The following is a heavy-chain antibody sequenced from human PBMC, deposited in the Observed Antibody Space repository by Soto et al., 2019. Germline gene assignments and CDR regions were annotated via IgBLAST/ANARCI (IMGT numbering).Heavy chain of an antibody. CDR1: GFTFSSYA. CDR3: ATKMRYYYDSSGPNLRFGGVHYYGMDV. CDR2: ISGSGGST. D-gene: IGHD3-22*01. J-gene: IGHJ6*02. V-gene: IGHV3-23*01. Sequence: PGGSLRLSCAASGFTFSSYAMSWVRQAPGKGLEWVSAISGSGGSTYYADSVKGRFTISRDNSKNTLYLQMNSLRAEDTAVYYCATKMRYYYDSSGPNLRFGGVHYYGMDVWGQGTTVTVSS.